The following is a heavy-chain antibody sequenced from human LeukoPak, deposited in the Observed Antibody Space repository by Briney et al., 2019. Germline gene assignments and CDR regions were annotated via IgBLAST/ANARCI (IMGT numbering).Heavy chain of an antibody. Sequence: SETLSLTCAVYGGSFSGYYWSWIRQPPGKGLEWIGEINHSGSTNYNPSLKSRVTISVDTSKNQFSLKLSSVTAADTAVYYCARYSGYDDPNFDYWGQGTLVTVSS. CDR3: ARYSGYDDPNFDY. V-gene: IGHV4-34*01. CDR1: GGSFSGYY. CDR2: INHSGST. J-gene: IGHJ4*02. D-gene: IGHD5-12*01.